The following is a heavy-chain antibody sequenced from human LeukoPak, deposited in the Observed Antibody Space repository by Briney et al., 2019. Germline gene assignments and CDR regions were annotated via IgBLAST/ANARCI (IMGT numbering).Heavy chain of an antibody. J-gene: IGHJ4*02. CDR3: ARLAMSYSSSWRRELDY. D-gene: IGHD6-13*01. V-gene: IGHV5-51*01. CDR2: IYPGDSDT. CDR1: GYSFTSYW. Sequence: PGESLKISCKGSGYSFTSYWIGWVRQMPGKGLEWMGIIYPGDSDTRYSPSFQGQVTISADKSISTAYLQWSSLKASDTAMYYCARLAMSYSSSWRRELDYWGQGTLVTVSS.